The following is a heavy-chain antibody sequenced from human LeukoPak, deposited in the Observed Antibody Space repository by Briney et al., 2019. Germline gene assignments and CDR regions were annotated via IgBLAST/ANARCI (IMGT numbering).Heavy chain of an antibody. D-gene: IGHD2-15*01. Sequence: SETLSLTCTVSGVSISSYYWSWIRQPPGKGPEWIGSIYYSGTTYYNPSPKRRVITSIDKSKKHFSFKLSSMTSADNAVEYYCGPSGYCSGGSCYRSWGQGTLVTVSS. CDR2: IYYSGTT. CDR1: GVSISSYY. V-gene: IGHV4-59*05. CDR3: GPSGYCSGGSCYRS. J-gene: IGHJ4*02.